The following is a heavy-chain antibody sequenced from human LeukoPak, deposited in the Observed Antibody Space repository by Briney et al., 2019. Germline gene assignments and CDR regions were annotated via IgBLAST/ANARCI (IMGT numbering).Heavy chain of an antibody. CDR3: AKTQGYSVYDPMSH. D-gene: IGHD5/OR15-5a*01. J-gene: IGHJ4*02. CDR1: GFTFSSYA. Sequence: GGSLRLSCAASGFTFSSYAMSWVRQAPGRGLEWVSGISGGGSYAYYADSVKGRFTISRDDSKNTLYLQMNSLRAEDTAVYYCAKTQGYSVYDPMSHWGQGTLVTVSS. V-gene: IGHV3-23*01. CDR2: ISGGGSYA.